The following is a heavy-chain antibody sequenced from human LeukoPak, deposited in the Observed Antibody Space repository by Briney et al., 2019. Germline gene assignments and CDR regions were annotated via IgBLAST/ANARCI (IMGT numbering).Heavy chain of an antibody. D-gene: IGHD5-18*01. J-gene: IGHJ4*02. CDR3: AREVDTAMED. CDR2: IYHSGST. CDR1: GGSISSSNW. V-gene: IGHV4-4*02. Sequence: SETLSLTCAVSGGSISSSNWWSWVRQPPGKGLEWIGEIYHSGSTNYNPSLKSRVTISVDTSKNQFSLKLSSVTAADTAVYYCAREVDTAMEDWGQGTLVTVSS.